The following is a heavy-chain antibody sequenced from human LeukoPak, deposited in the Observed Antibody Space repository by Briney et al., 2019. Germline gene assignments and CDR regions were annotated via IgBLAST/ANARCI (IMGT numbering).Heavy chain of an antibody. CDR1: GFTFRNYW. CDR2: TRPDGSAE. Sequence: PGGPLRLSCAASGFTFRNYWMGWVRQPAGKGMEWVANTRPDGSAEYYADSVRGRFTTSRDNANNFLYLQMNRLRAEDTAVYYCAREGSGAFGYWGQGTLATVSS. D-gene: IGHD1-26*01. J-gene: IGHJ4*02. CDR3: AREGSGAFGY. V-gene: IGHV3-7*01.